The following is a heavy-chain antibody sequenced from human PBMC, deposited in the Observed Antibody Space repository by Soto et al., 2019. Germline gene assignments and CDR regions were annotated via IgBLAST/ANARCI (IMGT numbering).Heavy chain of an antibody. CDR2: ISAYNGNT. J-gene: IGHJ6*02. D-gene: IGHD2-15*01. V-gene: IGHV1-18*01. CDR3: ARSPVGPPPYYYYYYGMDV. Sequence: GASLKVSCKSSGYTFTSYGISWVRQAPGQGLEWMGWISAYNGNTNYAQNLQGRVTMTTDTSTSTAYMELRSLRSEDTAVYYCARSPVGPPPYYYYYYGMDVWGQGTTVTSP. CDR1: GYTFTSYG.